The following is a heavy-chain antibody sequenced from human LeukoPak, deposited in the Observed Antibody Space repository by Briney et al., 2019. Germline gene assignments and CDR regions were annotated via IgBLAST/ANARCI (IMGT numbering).Heavy chain of an antibody. V-gene: IGHV3-23*01. CDR3: AKGATGLRIVGDD. Sequence: GGSLRLSCAASGFTFSNYAMTWVRQAPGKGLEWVSTITGSGNDAYYADSVKGRFTISRGNSKNMLYLQMDSLRAEDTAVYYCAKGATGLRIVGDDWGQGTLVTVSS. CDR1: GFTFSNYA. D-gene: IGHD2-15*01. J-gene: IGHJ4*02. CDR2: ITGSGNDA.